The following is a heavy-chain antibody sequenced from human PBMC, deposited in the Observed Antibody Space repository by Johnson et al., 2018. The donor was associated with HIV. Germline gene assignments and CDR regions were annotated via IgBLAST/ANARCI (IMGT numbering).Heavy chain of an antibody. Sequence: EVQLVESGGGLVQPGGSLRLSCAASGFTASSNYISWVRQAPGKGLEWVSVIYSGGSTYYADSVKGRFTISRDNSKNTLYLQMNSLRAEDTAVYYCARERIAAAGLDAFDIWGQGTMVTVSS. CDR2: IYSGGST. V-gene: IGHV3-66*01. D-gene: IGHD6-13*01. CDR3: ARERIAAAGLDAFDI. CDR1: GFTASSNY. J-gene: IGHJ3*02.